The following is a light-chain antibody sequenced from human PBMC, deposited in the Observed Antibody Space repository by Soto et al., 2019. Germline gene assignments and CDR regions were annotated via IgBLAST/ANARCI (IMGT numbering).Light chain of an antibody. CDR1: QSISSH. CDR2: DVS. Sequence: EIVLTQSPATLSLSPGERATLSCRASQSISSHLAWYQQKPGQAPRLLMYDVSNRATDIPPRFSGSGSGTDFTLTISSLEPEDFAVYYCQQRPNWPLTFGGGTKVEIK. CDR3: QQRPNWPLT. V-gene: IGKV3-11*01. J-gene: IGKJ4*01.